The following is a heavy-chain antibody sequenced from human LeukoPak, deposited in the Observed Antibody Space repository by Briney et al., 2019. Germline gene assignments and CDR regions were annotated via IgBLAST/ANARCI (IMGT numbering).Heavy chain of an antibody. CDR3: ARANGSGTFYQADY. J-gene: IGHJ4*02. D-gene: IGHD3-10*01. V-gene: IGHV4-59*01. CDR2: IYYSGST. CDR1: GRSISSYY. Sequence: PSQTLSLTCTLSGRSISSYYWSWIRHPPGKGLEWIGYIYYSGSTNYNPSLKSRVTISVDTSKNQFSLKLTSVTAADTAVYYCARANGSGTFYQADYWGQGTLVTVSS.